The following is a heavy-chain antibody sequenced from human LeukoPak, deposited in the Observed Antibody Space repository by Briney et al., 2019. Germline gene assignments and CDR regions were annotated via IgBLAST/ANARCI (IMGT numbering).Heavy chain of an antibody. CDR1: GYTFTGYY. CDR2: INPNSGGT. D-gene: IGHD2-15*01. J-gene: IGHJ4*02. CDR3: ARVSNPLGYCSGGSCFFDY. Sequence: ASVKVSCKASGYTFTGYYMHWVRQAPGQGLEWMGWINPNSGGTNYAQKFQGWVTMTRDTSISTAYMELSRLRSDDTAVYYCARVSNPLGYCSGGSCFFDYWGQGTLVTVSS. V-gene: IGHV1-2*04.